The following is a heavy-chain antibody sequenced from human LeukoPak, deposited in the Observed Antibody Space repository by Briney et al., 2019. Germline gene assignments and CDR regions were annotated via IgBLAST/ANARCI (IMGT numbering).Heavy chain of an antibody. CDR2: INPNSGGT. V-gene: IGHV1-2*02. CDR3: ARDKRIVGATVYYYMDV. Sequence: PGQGXEXMGWINPNSGGTDYAQKFQGRVTMTRDTSISTAYMELSRLRSDDTAVYYCARDKRIVGATVYYYMDVWGKGTTVTVSS. D-gene: IGHD1-26*01. J-gene: IGHJ6*03.